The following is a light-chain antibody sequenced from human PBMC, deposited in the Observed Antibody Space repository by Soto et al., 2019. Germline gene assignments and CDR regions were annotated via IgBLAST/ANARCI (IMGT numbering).Light chain of an antibody. J-gene: IGKJ1*01. Sequence: DIQMTQSPSTLSATVGDRVTITCRASQSISTWLAWYQQKPGKAPKLLIYEASTLETGVPSRFGGSGSGTEFTLTISSLQPDDFATYYCQQYNAYSWTFGQGTKVDIK. CDR2: EAS. CDR3: QQYNAYSWT. CDR1: QSISTW. V-gene: IGKV1-5*03.